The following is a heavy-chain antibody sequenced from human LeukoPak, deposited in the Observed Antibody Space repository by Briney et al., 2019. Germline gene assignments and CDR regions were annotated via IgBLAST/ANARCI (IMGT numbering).Heavy chain of an antibody. CDR1: GFTVSSNY. Sequence: PGGCLRLSCAASGFTVSSNYMSWVRQAPGKGLEWVSVIYSGGSTYYADSVKGRFTISRDNSKNTLYLQMNSLRAEDTAVYYCARDLFKTYGTTAEAYDALDIWGQGTMVTVSS. CDR3: ARDLFKTYGTTAEAYDALDI. CDR2: IYSGGST. D-gene: IGHD1-1*01. V-gene: IGHV3-66*01. J-gene: IGHJ3*02.